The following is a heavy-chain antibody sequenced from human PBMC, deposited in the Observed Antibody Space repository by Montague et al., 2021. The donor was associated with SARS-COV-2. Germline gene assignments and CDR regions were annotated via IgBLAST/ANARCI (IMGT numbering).Heavy chain of an antibody. V-gene: IGHV4-4*07. Sequence: SETLSLTCAVHGGSFSGYYWSWIRQPAGKGLEWIGRIYTSGSTNYNPSLKSRVTMSVDTSKNQFSLKLSSVTAAATAVYYCARDLIVYDYVWGSYRPYGMDVWGQGTTVTVSS. CDR3: ARDLIVYDYVWGSYRPYGMDV. CDR2: IYTSGST. CDR1: GGSFSGYY. J-gene: IGHJ6*02. D-gene: IGHD3-16*02.